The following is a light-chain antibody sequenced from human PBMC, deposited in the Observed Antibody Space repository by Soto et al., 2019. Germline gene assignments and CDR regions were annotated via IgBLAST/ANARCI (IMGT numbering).Light chain of an antibody. CDR2: EAS. V-gene: IGKV3-20*01. Sequence: EIVLTQSPGTLSLSRGERATLSCRASQSVSSTYLAWYQQKPGQAPRLLIYEASIRATGIPDRFSGSGSGTDFTLTISRLEPEDFAVYYCQQYGRSPGLITFGPGTKVDIK. J-gene: IGKJ3*01. CDR1: QSVSSTY. CDR3: QQYGRSPGLIT.